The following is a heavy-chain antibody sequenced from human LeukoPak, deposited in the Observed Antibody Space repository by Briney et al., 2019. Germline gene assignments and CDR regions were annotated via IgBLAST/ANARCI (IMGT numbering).Heavy chain of an antibody. CDR1: GFTFSSYG. D-gene: IGHD3-3*01. CDR3: ARDRVRFLEWLLSVDAFDI. CDR2: ISSSSSYI. Sequence: AGGSLRLSCAASGFTFSSYGMHWVRQAPGKGLEWVSSISSSSSYIYYADSVKGRFTISRDNAKNSLYLQMNSLRAEDTAVYYCARDRVRFLEWLLSVDAFDIWGQGTMVTVSS. V-gene: IGHV3-21*01. J-gene: IGHJ3*02.